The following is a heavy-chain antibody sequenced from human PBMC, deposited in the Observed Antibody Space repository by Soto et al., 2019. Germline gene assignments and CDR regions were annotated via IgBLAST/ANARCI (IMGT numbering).Heavy chain of an antibody. D-gene: IGHD6-6*01. Sequence: ASVKVSCKASGYTFTSYDINWVRQATGQGREWMGWMNPNSGNTGYAQKFQGRVTMTRNTSISTAYMELSSLRSEDTAVYYCARGAGYSSSSAYYGMDVWGQGTTVTVSS. J-gene: IGHJ6*02. CDR2: MNPNSGNT. CDR1: GYTFTSYD. V-gene: IGHV1-8*01. CDR3: ARGAGYSSSSAYYGMDV.